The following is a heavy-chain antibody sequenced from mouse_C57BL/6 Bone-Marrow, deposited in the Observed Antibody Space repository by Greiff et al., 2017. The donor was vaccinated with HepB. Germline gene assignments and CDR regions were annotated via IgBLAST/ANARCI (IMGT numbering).Heavy chain of an antibody. V-gene: IGHV1-54*01. CDR2: INPGSGGT. CDR1: GYAFTNYL. Sequence: QVQLQQSGAELVRPGTSVKVSCKASGYAFTNYLIEWVKQRPGQGLEWIGVINPGSGGTNYNEKFKGKATLTADKSSSTAYMQLSSLTSEDSAVYFCAFYYGYDGGFAYWGQGTLVTVSA. D-gene: IGHD2-2*01. J-gene: IGHJ3*01. CDR3: AFYYGYDGGFAY.